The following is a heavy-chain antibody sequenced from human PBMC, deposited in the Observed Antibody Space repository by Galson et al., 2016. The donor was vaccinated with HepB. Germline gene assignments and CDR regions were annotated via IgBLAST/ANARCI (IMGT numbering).Heavy chain of an antibody. J-gene: IGHJ3*02. CDR1: GFTVSGSY. Sequence: SLRLSCAVSGFTVSGSYMSWVRQAPGKGLEWVSVIYSDGTTKYADSVKGRLIISRDNSKNTLYLQMNSLRAEDTAVYYCASCMGWYGMCAFEIWGQGTMVTVSS. CDR2: IYSDGTT. V-gene: IGHV3-66*01. CDR3: ASCMGWYGMCAFEI. D-gene: IGHD6-13*01.